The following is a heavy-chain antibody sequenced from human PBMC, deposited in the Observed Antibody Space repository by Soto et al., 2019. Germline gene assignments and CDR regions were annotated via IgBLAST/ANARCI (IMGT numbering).Heavy chain of an antibody. D-gene: IGHD6-19*01. Sequence: QVQLVQSXXEVKKPGASVKVSCEASGYTFIDYYMHWVRQAPGQGXXXMGRISPKSGGTNYAQKFQGRVTMTWDTSLNTAYMQLSSLMSEDTAVYYCARPPGYISDWYYFDLWGQGTLVTVSS. CDR3: ARPPGYISDWYYFDL. CDR2: ISPKSGGT. V-gene: IGHV1-2*02. CDR1: GYTFIDYY. J-gene: IGHJ4*02.